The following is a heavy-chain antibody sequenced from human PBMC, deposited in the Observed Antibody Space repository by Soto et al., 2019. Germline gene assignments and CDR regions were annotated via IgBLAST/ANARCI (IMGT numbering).Heavy chain of an antibody. J-gene: IGHJ3*02. V-gene: IGHV3-30-3*01. CDR1: GFTFSSYA. CDR2: ISYDGSNK. D-gene: IGHD6-13*01. Sequence: GGSLRLSCAASGFTFSSYAMRWVRQAPGEGLEWVAVISYDGSNKYYADSVKGRFTISRDNSKNTLYLQMNSLRAEDTAVYYCARDRQGYSSSWTDAFDIWGQGTMVTVSS. CDR3: ARDRQGYSSSWTDAFDI.